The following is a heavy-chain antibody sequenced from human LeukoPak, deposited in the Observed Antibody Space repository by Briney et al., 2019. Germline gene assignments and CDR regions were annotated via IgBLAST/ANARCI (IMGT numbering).Heavy chain of an antibody. J-gene: IGHJ4*02. D-gene: IGHD3-3*01. CDR3: ARERNFYYFDY. V-gene: IGHV3-21*01. CDR1: GFTFNDYT. Sequence: GGSLRLSCAASGFTFNDYTMTWVRQAPGKGLEWVSSITGDCNYIFYADSVKGRFTISRDNAQNSLLLELNSLRGEDTAVYYCARERNFYYFDYWGQGALVTVSS. CDR2: ITGDCNYI.